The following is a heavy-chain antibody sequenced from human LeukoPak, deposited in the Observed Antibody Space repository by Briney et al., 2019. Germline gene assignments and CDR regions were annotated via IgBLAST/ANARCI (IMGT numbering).Heavy chain of an antibody. CDR3: ARDGGGEGDRPWGREQQLRGYFDY. CDR1: GYTFTSYY. V-gene: IGHV1-46*01. D-gene: IGHD6-13*01. CDR2: INPSGGST. J-gene: IGHJ4*02. Sequence: GASVKVSCKASGYTFTSYYMHWVRQAPGQGLEWMGIINPSGGSTSYAQKFQGRVTMTRDTSTSTVYMELSSLRSEDTAVYYCARDGGGEGDRPWGREQQLRGYFDYWGQGTLVTVSS.